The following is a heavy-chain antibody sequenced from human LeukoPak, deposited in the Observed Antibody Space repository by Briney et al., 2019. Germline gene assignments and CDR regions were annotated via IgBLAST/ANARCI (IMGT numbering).Heavy chain of an antibody. V-gene: IGHV3-48*04. CDR3: ARDFASDLDY. CDR1: GFTFSSYW. J-gene: IGHJ4*02. Sequence: PGGSLRLSCAASGFTFSSYWMSWVRQAPGKGLEWVSYISSSSSTIYYADSVKGRFTISRDNAKNSLYLQMNSLRAEDTAVYYCARDFASDLDYWGQGTLVTVSS. CDR2: ISSSSSTI.